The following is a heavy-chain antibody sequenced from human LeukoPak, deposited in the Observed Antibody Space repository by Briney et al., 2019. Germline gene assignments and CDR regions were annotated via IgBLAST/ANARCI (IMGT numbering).Heavy chain of an antibody. V-gene: IGHV4-31*03. CDR1: GGSISSGGYY. CDR3: ARDLGGEGLYGFDY. CDR2: IYYSGST. J-gene: IGHJ4*02. D-gene: IGHD2-2*02. Sequence: SETLSLTCTVSGGSISSGGYYWSWIRQHPEKGLEWIGYIYYSGSTYYNPSLRSRVTISVDTSKNQFSLKLSSVTAADTAVYYCARDLGGEGLYGFDYWGQGTLVTVSS.